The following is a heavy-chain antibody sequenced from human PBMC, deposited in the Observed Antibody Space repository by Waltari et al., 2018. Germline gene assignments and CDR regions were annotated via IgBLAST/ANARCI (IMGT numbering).Heavy chain of an antibody. CDR3: AKESSFSYGV. V-gene: IGHV3-23*04. J-gene: IGHJ4*02. CDR2: ISVSGGSI. CDR1: GFTFSSYA. D-gene: IGHD3-3*02. Sequence: EVQLVESGGGLVQPGGSLRLSCAASGFTFSSYAMRWVRQAPGKVLEWVSVISVSGGSIYYADSVKGRFTISRDNSKNTLYLQMNSLRAEDTAVYYCAKESSFSYGVWGQGTLVTVSS.